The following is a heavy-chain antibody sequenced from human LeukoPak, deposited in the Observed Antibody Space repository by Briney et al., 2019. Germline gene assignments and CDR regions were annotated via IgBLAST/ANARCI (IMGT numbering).Heavy chain of an antibody. CDR1: GFTFSSYA. CDR2: ISGSGGST. CDR3: AKVLRAGIAVADDAFDI. V-gene: IGHV3-23*01. Sequence: GGSLRLSCAASGFTFSSYAMSWGRQAPGKGLEWVSAISGSGGSTYYADSVKGRFTISRDNSKNTLYLQMNSLRAEDTAVYYCAKVLRAGIAVADDAFDIWGQGTMVTVSS. D-gene: IGHD6-19*01. J-gene: IGHJ3*02.